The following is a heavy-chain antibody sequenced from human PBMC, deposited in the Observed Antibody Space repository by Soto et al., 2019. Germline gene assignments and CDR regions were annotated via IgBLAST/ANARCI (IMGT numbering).Heavy chain of an antibody. Sequence: ASVKVSCKASGYTFTSYGISWVRQAPGQGLEWMGWISAYNGNTNYAQKLQGRVTMTTDTSTSTAYMELRSLRSDDTAVYYCARDQLGYYDFXIGSHSPADYYMDVWGKGTTVTVSS. J-gene: IGHJ6*03. CDR1: GYTFTSYG. V-gene: IGHV1-18*01. CDR3: ARDQLGYYDFXIGSHSPADYYMDV. CDR2: ISAYNGNT. D-gene: IGHD3-3*01.